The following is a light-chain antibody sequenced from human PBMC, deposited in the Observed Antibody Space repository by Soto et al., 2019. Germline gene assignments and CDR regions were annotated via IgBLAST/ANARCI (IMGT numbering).Light chain of an antibody. CDR2: DAS. CDR3: QEYKTWT. CDR1: QSVSTW. V-gene: IGKV1-5*01. J-gene: IGKJ1*01. Sequence: DIQMTQSPSTLSASVGDTVTITCRASQSVSTWLAGYQQTPGKAPKLLMYDASTLESGAPARFSGSGSGTEFTLTISSLQPEDFATYHCQEYKTWTFGQGTKVDIK.